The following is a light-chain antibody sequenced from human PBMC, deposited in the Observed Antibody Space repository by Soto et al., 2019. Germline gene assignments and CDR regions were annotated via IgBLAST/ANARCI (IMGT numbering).Light chain of an antibody. J-gene: IGLJ2*01. Sequence: QLVLTQPPSVSGAPGQRVTISCTGSSSNIGAGYDVHWYQQLPGTAPKLLIYGNSNRPSGVPDRFSGSKSGTSASLAITGLQAEDEAEYYCQSYDSSLSGLFGGGTKLTVL. V-gene: IGLV1-40*01. CDR1: SSNIGAGYD. CDR2: GNS. CDR3: QSYDSSLSGL.